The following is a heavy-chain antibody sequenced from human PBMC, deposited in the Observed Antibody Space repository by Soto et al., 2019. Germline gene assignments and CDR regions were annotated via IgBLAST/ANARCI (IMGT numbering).Heavy chain of an antibody. CDR3: AKGRNGVDV. V-gene: IGHV3-23*01. CDR2: ISEKGDAT. Sequence: PGGSLRLSCAASGFTFSSYAMTWVRQATGKGLECVSAISEKGDATHYADTVKGPFIISRDNSQNTLYLHMNSLRAEDTAVFYCAKGRNGVDVWGQGTTVTVSS. CDR1: GFTFSSYA. J-gene: IGHJ6*02.